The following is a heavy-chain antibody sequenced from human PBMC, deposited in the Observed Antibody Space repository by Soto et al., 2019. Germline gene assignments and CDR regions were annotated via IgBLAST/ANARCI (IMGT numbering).Heavy chain of an antibody. CDR1: GFTFSSYA. Sequence: QVQLVESGGGVVQPGRSLRLSCAASGFTFSSYAMHWVRQAPGKGLEWVAVISYDGSNTYYADSVKGRFTISRDNSKNTLYLQMNSLRAEDTAVYYCAREVRRNSVYYYVRDVWGQGTTVTVSS. CDR3: AREVRRNSVYYYVRDV. D-gene: IGHD2-21*01. CDR2: ISYDGSNT. V-gene: IGHV3-30-3*01. J-gene: IGHJ6*02.